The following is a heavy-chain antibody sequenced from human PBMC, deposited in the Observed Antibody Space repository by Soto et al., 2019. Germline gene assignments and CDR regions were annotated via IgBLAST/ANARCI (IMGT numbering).Heavy chain of an antibody. Sequence: GESLKISCKGSGYSFTSYWISWVRQMPGKGLGWMGRIDPSDSYTNYSPSFQGHVTISADKSISTAYLQWSSLKASDTAMYYCARQGNSRVVVPAAIVRYYYGMDVWGQGTTVTVSS. CDR1: GYSFTSYW. V-gene: IGHV5-10-1*01. D-gene: IGHD2-2*02. CDR3: ARQGNSRVVVPAAIVRYYYGMDV. CDR2: IDPSDSYT. J-gene: IGHJ6*02.